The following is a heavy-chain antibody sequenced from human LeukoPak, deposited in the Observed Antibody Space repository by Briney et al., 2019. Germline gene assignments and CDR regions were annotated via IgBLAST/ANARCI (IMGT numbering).Heavy chain of an antibody. CDR3: ARDPYSGSYGDYYYYYMDV. CDR1: RFTFSDYY. CDR2: ITSSRSYI. D-gene: IGHD1-26*01. Sequence: GGSLRLSCAASRFTFSDYYMSWIRQAPGKGLEWVSSITSSRSYIYYADSVKGRFTISRDNAKNSLYLQMNSLRAEDTAVYYCARDPYSGSYGDYYYYYMDVWGKGTAVTTSS. V-gene: IGHV3-11*06. J-gene: IGHJ6*03.